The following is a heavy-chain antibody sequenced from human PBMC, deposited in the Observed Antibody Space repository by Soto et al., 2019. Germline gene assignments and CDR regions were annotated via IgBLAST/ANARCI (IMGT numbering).Heavy chain of an antibody. D-gene: IGHD2-2*03. J-gene: IGHJ4*02. Sequence: QVQLQQWGAGLLKPSETLSLTCGVYVGSFSGYYWTWIRQPPGKGLEWVGEVTHNGSTNYNPSLESRVSISIATSQNHFSLKLPSVTAEDTAVYYCARDWMKWGQGTLVTVSS. CDR2: VTHNGST. CDR3: ARDWMK. V-gene: IGHV4-34*02. CDR1: VGSFSGYY.